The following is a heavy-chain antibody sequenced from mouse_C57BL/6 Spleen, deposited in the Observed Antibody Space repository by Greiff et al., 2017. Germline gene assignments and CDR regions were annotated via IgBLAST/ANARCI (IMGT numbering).Heavy chain of an antibody. CDR3: ARDEAAHPWFAY. J-gene: IGHJ3*01. D-gene: IGHD6-1*01. CDR2: ISDGGSYT. V-gene: IGHV5-4*01. Sequence: EVKLMESGGGLVKPGGSLKLSCAASGFTFSSYAMSWVRQTPEKRLEWVATISDGGSYTYYPDNVKGRFTISRDNAKNNLYLQMSHLKSEDTAMYYCARDEAAHPWFAYWGQGTLVTVSA. CDR1: GFTFSSYA.